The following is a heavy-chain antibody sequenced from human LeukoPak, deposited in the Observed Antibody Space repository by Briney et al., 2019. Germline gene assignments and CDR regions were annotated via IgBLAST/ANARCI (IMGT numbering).Heavy chain of an antibody. CDR3: ARLSAAVHLGAFDL. CDR2: IHTSGSN. V-gene: IGHV4-4*09. CDR1: GVSISPYY. Sequence: SETLSLTCAVSGVSISPYYWAWIRQPPGKGLEWIGYIHTSGSNNQYPSLKSRVTISVDKSKNHFSLRLTSVAAADTAVYYCARLSAAVHLGAFDLWGQGTMVTVSS. J-gene: IGHJ3*01. D-gene: IGHD3-3*01.